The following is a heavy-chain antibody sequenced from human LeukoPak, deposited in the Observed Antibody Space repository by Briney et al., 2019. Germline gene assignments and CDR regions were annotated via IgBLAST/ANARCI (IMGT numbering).Heavy chain of an antibody. D-gene: IGHD4-17*01. CDR3: AREVTTPTYYFDY. CDR1: GFTFSSYA. V-gene: IGHV3-23*01. CDR2: ISGSGGST. J-gene: IGHJ4*02. Sequence: QAGGSLRLSCAASGFTFSSYAMSWVRQAPGKGLEWGSAISGSGGSTYYADSVKGRFTISRDNSKNTLYLQMNSLRAEDTAVYYCAREVTTPTYYFDYWGQGTLVTVSS.